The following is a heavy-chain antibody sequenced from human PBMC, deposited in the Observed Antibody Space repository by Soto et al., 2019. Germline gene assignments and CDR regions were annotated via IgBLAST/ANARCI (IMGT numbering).Heavy chain of an antibody. CDR2: ISYDGSNK. Sequence: GGSLRLSCAASGFTFSSYAMHWVRQAPGKGLEWVAVISYDGSNKYYADSVKVRFTISRDNSKNTLYLQMNSLRAEDTAVYYCARSLGYCSSTSCYGFDYWGQGTLVTVSS. J-gene: IGHJ4*02. CDR3: ARSLGYCSSTSCYGFDY. CDR1: GFTFSSYA. D-gene: IGHD2-2*01. V-gene: IGHV3-30-3*01.